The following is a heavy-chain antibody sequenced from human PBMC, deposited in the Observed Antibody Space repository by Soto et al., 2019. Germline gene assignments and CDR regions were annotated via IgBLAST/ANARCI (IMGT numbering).Heavy chain of an antibody. CDR2: LYWDDDK. D-gene: IGHD6-13*01. CDR1: GFSLSTGGVG. Sequence: QITLKESGPPLVKPTQTLTLTCTFSGFSLSTGGVGVGWIRQPPGKALEWLALLYWDDDKRYTPSLEKRLTLTRDISRNHVVLTMTNMDPVDTATYYCARRQSSSGNYDYWGQGTLVTVSS. V-gene: IGHV2-5*02. CDR3: ARRQSSSGNYDY. J-gene: IGHJ4*02.